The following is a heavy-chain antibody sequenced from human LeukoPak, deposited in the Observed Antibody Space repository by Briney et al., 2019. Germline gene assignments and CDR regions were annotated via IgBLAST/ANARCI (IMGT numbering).Heavy chain of an antibody. CDR1: GFTFSSYS. J-gene: IGHJ6*03. Sequence: PGGSLRLSCAASGFTFSSYSMNWVRQAPGKGLEWVSSISSSSSYIYYADSVKGRFTISRDNAKNSLYLQMNSLGAEDTAVYYCARMPRGYYYYYMDVWGKGTTVTISS. CDR3: ARMPRGYYYYYMDV. D-gene: IGHD2-2*01. V-gene: IGHV3-21*01. CDR2: ISSSSSYI.